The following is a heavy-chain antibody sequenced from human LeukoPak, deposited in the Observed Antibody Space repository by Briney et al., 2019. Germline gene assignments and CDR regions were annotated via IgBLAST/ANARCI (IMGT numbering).Heavy chain of an antibody. CDR2: IYTSGST. V-gene: IGHV4-4*07. CDR1: GGSISSYY. Sequence: SETLSLTCTVSGGSISSYYWSWIRQPAGKGLEWIGRIYTSGSTNYNPSPKSRVTMSVDTSKNQFSLKLSSVTAADTAVYYCARDLLVPAAILIEDYYGMDVWGQGTTVTVSS. CDR3: ARDLLVPAAILIEDYYGMDV. J-gene: IGHJ6*02. D-gene: IGHD2-2*02.